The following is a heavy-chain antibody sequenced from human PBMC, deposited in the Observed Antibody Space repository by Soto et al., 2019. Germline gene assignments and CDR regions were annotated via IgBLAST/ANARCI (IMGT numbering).Heavy chain of an antibody. V-gene: IGHV1-69*04. CDR1: GDTFSNHT. CDR2: IIPMLGVA. CDR3: ARVVEMGTVTQGYYYYIDV. J-gene: IGHJ6*03. Sequence: QVQLVQSGAEVQKPGSSVKVSCKASGDTFSNHTISWVRQAPGQGLEWLGRIIPMLGVANYAQKLQGRVTITADKSTSTAYMELRSLRSAGTAVYYFARVVEMGTVTQGYYYYIDVWGKGTTFTVSS. D-gene: IGHD4-17*01.